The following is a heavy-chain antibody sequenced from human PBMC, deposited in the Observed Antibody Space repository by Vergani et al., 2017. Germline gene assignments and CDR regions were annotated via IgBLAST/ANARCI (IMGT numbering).Heavy chain of an antibody. J-gene: IGHJ3*02. D-gene: IGHD3-22*01. Sequence: QVQLQQWGAGLLKPSETLSLTCTVSGGSISSSSYYWGWIRQPPGKGLEWIGSIYYSGSTYYNPSLMSRVTISVDTSKNQFSLKLSSVTAADTAVYYCARGAPITMIVAGAFDIWGQGTMVTVSS. CDR2: IYYSGST. CDR1: GGSISSSSYY. V-gene: IGHV4-39*07. CDR3: ARGAPITMIVAGAFDI.